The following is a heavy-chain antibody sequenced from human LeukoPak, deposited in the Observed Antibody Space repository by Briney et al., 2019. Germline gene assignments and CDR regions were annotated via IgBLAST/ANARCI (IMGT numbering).Heavy chain of an antibody. Sequence: ASVKVSCKATGYTFTSYGISWVRQAPGQGLEWMGWISSNSDNTNYAQKLQGRVTMTTDTSTSTTYMELRSLRSDDTALYFCARDWGSIKVIADYWGQGTLVTVSS. CDR1: GYTFTSYG. D-gene: IGHD7-27*01. CDR2: ISSNSDNT. J-gene: IGHJ4*02. CDR3: ARDWGSIKVIADY. V-gene: IGHV1-18*01.